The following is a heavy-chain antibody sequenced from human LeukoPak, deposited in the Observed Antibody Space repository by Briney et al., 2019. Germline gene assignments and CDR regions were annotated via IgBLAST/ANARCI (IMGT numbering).Heavy chain of an antibody. CDR1: GGSISSSSYY. CDR2: IYYSGST. V-gene: IGHV4-39*07. J-gene: IGHJ6*03. Sequence: SETLSLTCTVSGGSISSSSYYWGWIRQPPGKGLEWIGSIYYSGSTYYNPSLKSRVTISVDTSKNQFSLKLSSVTAADTAVYYCARSHYDSRTGDYYYYYMDVWGKGTTVTVSS. CDR3: ARSHYDSRTGDYYYYYMDV. D-gene: IGHD3-22*01.